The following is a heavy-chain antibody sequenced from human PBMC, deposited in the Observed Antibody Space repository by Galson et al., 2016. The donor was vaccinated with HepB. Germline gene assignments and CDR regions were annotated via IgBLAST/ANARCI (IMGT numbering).Heavy chain of an antibody. CDR1: GYTLTNYGHG. CDR3: ARAVAPLYYFDY. J-gene: IGHJ4*02. Sequence: SVKVSCKASGYTLTNYGHGISWVRQAPGQGLEWMGYISGYNGNTKYAQKLQDRVSLTTDTSTSTAYVELRSLRSDDTAVYYCARAVAPLYYFDYWGQGSLVTVSS. CDR2: ISGYNGNT. V-gene: IGHV1-18*04.